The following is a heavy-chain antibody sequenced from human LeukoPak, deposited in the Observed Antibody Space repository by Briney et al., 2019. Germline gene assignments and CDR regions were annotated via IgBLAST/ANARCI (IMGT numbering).Heavy chain of an antibody. Sequence: SGTLSLSCAVYGVSFSGYYWSCIRQPPGRGLEWGWEINHSGSTNYTPSLKSRVTISVDTCNNQFSMKLSSVTAADTAVYYCVRLIVVVPAAIRGGWFDPWGQGTLVTVSS. J-gene: IGHJ5*02. V-gene: IGHV4-34*01. CDR1: GVSFSGYY. D-gene: IGHD2-2*02. CDR2: INHSGST. CDR3: VRLIVVVPAAIRGGWFDP.